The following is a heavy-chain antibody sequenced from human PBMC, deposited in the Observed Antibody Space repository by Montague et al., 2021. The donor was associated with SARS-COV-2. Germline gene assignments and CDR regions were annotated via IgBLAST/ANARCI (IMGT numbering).Heavy chain of an antibody. CDR3: VRHPHYDGLNGPPDF. D-gene: IGHD3-9*01. CDR1: CVAITECF. V-gene: IGHV4-59*08. J-gene: IGHJ4*02. Sequence: SETLSLTCSSLCVAITECFGSAIVWTPVNTQERMPDFSCKNGTNFNPSLKSRVAISVDTSKDQSSLRLTSVTAADTAFYYCVRHPHYDGLNGPPDFWDQGNLVTVSS. CDR2: FSCKNGT.